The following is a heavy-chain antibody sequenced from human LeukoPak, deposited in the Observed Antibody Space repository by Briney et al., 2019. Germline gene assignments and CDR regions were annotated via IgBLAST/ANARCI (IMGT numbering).Heavy chain of an antibody. J-gene: IGHJ4*02. Sequence: GGSLRLSCAASGFTFSSYSMNWVRQAPGKGLEWVSSTSSSSSYIYYADSVKGRFTISRDNAKNSLYLQMNSLRAEGTAVYYCARDRGSGTFDYWGQGTLVTVSS. CDR1: GFTFSSYS. V-gene: IGHV3-21*01. D-gene: IGHD2-15*01. CDR2: TSSSSSYI. CDR3: ARDRGSGTFDY.